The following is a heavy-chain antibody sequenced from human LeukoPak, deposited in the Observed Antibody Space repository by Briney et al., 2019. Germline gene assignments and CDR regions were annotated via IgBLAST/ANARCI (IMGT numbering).Heavy chain of an antibody. V-gene: IGHV3-23*01. D-gene: IGHD5-18*01. Sequence: PGGSLRLSCAASGFTFSSFALSWVRQAPGKGLEWVSSISGSGDSTYYMESVKGRFTISRDNSENTLYLQMNSLRADDTAVYYCARGSGDTAMVTDYWGQGTLVTVSS. J-gene: IGHJ4*02. CDR2: ISGSGDST. CDR1: GFTFSSFA. CDR3: ARGSGDTAMVTDY.